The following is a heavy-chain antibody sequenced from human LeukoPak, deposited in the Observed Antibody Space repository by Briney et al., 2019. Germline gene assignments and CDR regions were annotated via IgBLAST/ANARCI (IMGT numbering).Heavy chain of an antibody. CDR3: AKGSRSSGWPYYFDY. D-gene: IGHD6-19*01. J-gene: IGHJ4*02. Sequence: GGSLRLSCAASGFTFSSYAMSWVRQAPGKGLEWVSAISGSGGSTYYADSVKGRFTISRDNSKNTLYLQMNSLRAEDTAVYYCAKGSRSSGWPYYFDYWGQGTLVTVSS. CDR1: GFTFSSYA. CDR2: ISGSGGST. V-gene: IGHV3-23*01.